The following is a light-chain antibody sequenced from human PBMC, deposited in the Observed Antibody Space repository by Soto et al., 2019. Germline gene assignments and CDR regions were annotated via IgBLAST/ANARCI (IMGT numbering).Light chain of an antibody. CDR1: SSDIGEYNY. Sequence: QSALTQPRSVSGSPGQSVTISCTGSSSDIGEYNYVSWYQQHSGKAPKMLIYDVNKRPSGVPDRFSGSKSGNTASLTISGLQVDDEADYFCCSSAVRILFGGGTKVTVL. V-gene: IGLV2-11*01. J-gene: IGLJ3*02. CDR3: CSSAVRIL. CDR2: DVN.